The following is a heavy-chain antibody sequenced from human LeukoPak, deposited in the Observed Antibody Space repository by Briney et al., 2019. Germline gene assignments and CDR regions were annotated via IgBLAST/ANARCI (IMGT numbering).Heavy chain of an antibody. CDR2: MQFDESDE. D-gene: IGHD3-3*01. Sequence: GGSLRLSCAASGFNFNTYAMHWVRQAPGKGLEWVAFMQFDESDEKYANSVRGRFTISRDNLRNILYLHMNSPRGDDTAVYYCARCAFWSGSYPLDSWGQGTLVTVSS. CDR1: GFNFNTYA. J-gene: IGHJ4*02. V-gene: IGHV3-30*02. CDR3: ARCAFWSGSYPLDS.